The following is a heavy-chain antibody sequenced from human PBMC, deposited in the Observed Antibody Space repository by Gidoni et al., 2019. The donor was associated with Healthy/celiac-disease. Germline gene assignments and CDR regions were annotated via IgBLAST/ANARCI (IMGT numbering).Heavy chain of an antibody. Sequence: QVQLVESGGGVVQPGRSLRLSCAASGFTFSSYGMHWVRQAPGKGLGWVAVIWYDGSYKYYADSVKGRFTISRDNSKNTLYLQMNSLRAEDTAVYYCARDTVYGTTVPGGAFDIWGQGTMVTVSS. CDR1: GFTFSSYG. CDR3: ARDTVYGTTVPGGAFDI. CDR2: IWYDGSYK. J-gene: IGHJ3*02. D-gene: IGHD4-17*01. V-gene: IGHV3-33*01.